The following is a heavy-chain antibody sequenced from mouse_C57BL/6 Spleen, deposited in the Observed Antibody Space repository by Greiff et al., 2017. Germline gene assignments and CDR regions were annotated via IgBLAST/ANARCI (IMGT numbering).Heavy chain of an antibody. D-gene: IGHD1-2*01. V-gene: IGHV1-9*01. CDR2: ILPGSGST. CDR1: GYTFTGYW. Sequence: QVQLQQSGAELMKPGASVKLSCKATGYTFTGYWIEWVKQRPGHGLEWIGEILPGSGSTNYNGKFKGKATLTADKSSSTAYMQLSSLTSEDSAVYFCARGGNPYGTFAYWGQGTLVTVSA. CDR3: ARGGNPYGTFAY. J-gene: IGHJ3*01.